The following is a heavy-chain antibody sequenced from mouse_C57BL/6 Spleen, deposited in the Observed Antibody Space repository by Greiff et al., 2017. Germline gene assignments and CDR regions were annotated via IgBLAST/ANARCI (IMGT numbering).Heavy chain of an antibody. CDR2: IYPRSGNT. CDR1: GYTFTSYG. D-gene: IGHD1-1*01. J-gene: IGHJ2*01. Sequence: VQLQQSGAELVRPGASVKLSCKASGYTFTSYGISWVKQRTGQGLEWIGEIYPRSGNTYYNEKFKGTATLTADRSSSTAYMELRSLTSEDSAFSFCARDYGSSYGYWGQGTTLTVSS. V-gene: IGHV1-81*01. CDR3: ARDYGSSYGY.